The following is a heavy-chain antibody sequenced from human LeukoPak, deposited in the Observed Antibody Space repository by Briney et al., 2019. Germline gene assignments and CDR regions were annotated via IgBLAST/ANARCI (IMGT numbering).Heavy chain of an antibody. CDR1: GHTLSELS. CDR3: AGGLISMSY. J-gene: IGHJ4*02. V-gene: IGHV1-24*01. D-gene: IGHD3-16*02. Sequence: ASVKVSCKVSGHTLSELSMHWVRQAPGQGLEWMGGFDPEDGETLYAQKFQGRVTMTEDTTTDTAYMELTSLRSEDTAVYYCAGGLISMSYWGQGSLVIVSS. CDR2: FDPEDGET.